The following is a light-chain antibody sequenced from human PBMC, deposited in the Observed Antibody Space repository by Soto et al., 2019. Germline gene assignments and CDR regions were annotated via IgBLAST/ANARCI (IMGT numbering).Light chain of an antibody. CDR1: QTLNGW. CDR2: KAS. J-gene: IGKJ3*01. Sequence: IPLTQSPSTLSASAGDRVTITCRVSQTLNGWLAWEQHKPGKAPKLLIFKASNLQSGVPSRVRGSGSGTEFTLTISSLHPDDSATYYGQQYNNYSFNFGPGTKVEIK. V-gene: IGKV1-5*03. CDR3: QQYNNYSFN.